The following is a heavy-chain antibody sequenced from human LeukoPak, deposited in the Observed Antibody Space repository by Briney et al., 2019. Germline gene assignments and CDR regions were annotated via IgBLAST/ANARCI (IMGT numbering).Heavy chain of an antibody. Sequence: PSETLSLTCTVSGGSISSSSYYWGWIRQPPGKGLEWIGSIYYSGSTYYNPSLKSRVTISVDTSKNQFSLKLSSVTAADTAVYYCARLGHYDFWSGYYFDYWGQGTLVTVSS. CDR2: IYYSGST. CDR1: GGSISSSSYY. J-gene: IGHJ4*02. V-gene: IGHV4-39*01. D-gene: IGHD3-3*01. CDR3: ARLGHYDFWSGYYFDY.